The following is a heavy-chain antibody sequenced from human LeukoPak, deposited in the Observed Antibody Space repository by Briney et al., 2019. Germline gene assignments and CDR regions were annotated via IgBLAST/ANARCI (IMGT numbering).Heavy chain of an antibody. V-gene: IGHV4-59*01. CDR2: IYYSGTT. D-gene: IGHD1-1*01. CDR3: ARTLRWFQQGTLYNLYMDV. J-gene: IGHJ6*03. CDR1: GGSISTNY. Sequence: SETLSLTCTVSGGSISTNYWSWIRPPPGRGLEWIGYIYYSGTTNYSPSLKSRVPISVDTSKNQFSLKLTSVTAADTAVYYLARTLRWFQQGTLYNLYMDVWGKGTTVTVSS.